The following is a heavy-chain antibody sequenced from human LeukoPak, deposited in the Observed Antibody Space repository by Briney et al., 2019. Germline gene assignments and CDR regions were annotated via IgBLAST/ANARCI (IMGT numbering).Heavy chain of an antibody. V-gene: IGHV1-46*01. Sequence: ASVKVSCKASGYTFTSYYMHWVRQAPGQGLEWMGIINPSGGSTSYAQKLQGRVTMTTDTSTSTAYMELRSLRSDDTAVYYCARLSGGWVDYWGQGTLVTVSS. CDR1: GYTFTSYY. D-gene: IGHD4-23*01. CDR3: ARLSGGWVDY. CDR2: INPSGGST. J-gene: IGHJ4*02.